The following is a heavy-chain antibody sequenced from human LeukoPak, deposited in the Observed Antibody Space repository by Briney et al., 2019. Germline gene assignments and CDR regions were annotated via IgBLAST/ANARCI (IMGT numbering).Heavy chain of an antibody. D-gene: IGHD6-19*01. Sequence: ASVKVSCKASGYTFTSYGISWVRQAPGQGLEWMGWISAYNGNTNYAQKLQDRVAMTTDTSTSTAYMELRSLRSDDTAVSYCASGAVAGPNLPYYWGQGTLVTVSS. CDR2: ISAYNGNT. V-gene: IGHV1-18*01. CDR3: ASGAVAGPNLPYY. CDR1: GYTFTSYG. J-gene: IGHJ4*02.